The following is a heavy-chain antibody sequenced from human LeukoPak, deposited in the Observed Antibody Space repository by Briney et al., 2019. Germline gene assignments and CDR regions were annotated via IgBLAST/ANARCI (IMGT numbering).Heavy chain of an antibody. Sequence: GGSLRLSCAASGFSFSSYGMHWVRQAPGKGLEWVAFIRYDGSNKYYADSVKGRFTISRDNSKNTLFLQMNSLRAEDTAVYYCAKDYRKDQLLHGAFDIWGQGTMVTVSS. J-gene: IGHJ3*02. CDR3: AKDYRKDQLLHGAFDI. CDR2: IRYDGSNK. V-gene: IGHV3-30*02. CDR1: GFSFSSYG. D-gene: IGHD2-2*01.